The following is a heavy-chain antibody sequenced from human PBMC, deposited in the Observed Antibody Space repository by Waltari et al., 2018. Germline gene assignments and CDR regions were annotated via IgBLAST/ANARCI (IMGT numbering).Heavy chain of an antibody. CDR3: AREVNYGDYILSIDYYYYYMDV. Sequence: QVQLQQWGAGLLKPSETLSLTCAVYGGSFSGYYWSWIRQPPGKGLEWIGEINHSGSTNYNPSLKSRVTISVDTSKNQFSLKLSSVTAADTAVYYCAREVNYGDYILSIDYYYYYMDVWGKGTTVTVSS. CDR1: GGSFSGYY. CDR2: INHSGST. J-gene: IGHJ6*03. D-gene: IGHD4-17*01. V-gene: IGHV4-34*01.